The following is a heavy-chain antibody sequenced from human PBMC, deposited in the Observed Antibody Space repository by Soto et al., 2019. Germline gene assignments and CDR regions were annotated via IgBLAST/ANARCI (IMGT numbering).Heavy chain of an antibody. Sequence: PGGSLRLSCVASGFRFSSYWMSWVHQAPGKGLEWVANIKQDGSEKYYVDSVKGRFTISRDNAKNSLYLQMNSLRAEDTAVYYCASGEGYYGYWGQGTLVTVSS. D-gene: IGHD2-21*01. V-gene: IGHV3-7*01. CDR2: IKQDGSEK. J-gene: IGHJ4*02. CDR1: GFRFSSYW. CDR3: ASGEGYYGY.